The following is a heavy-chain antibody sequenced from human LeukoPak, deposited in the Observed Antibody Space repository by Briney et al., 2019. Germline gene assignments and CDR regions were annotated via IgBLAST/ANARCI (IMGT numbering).Heavy chain of an antibody. D-gene: IGHD3-10*01. CDR1: GGSISSSSYY. CDR2: VYYSGST. CDR3: ARDRGRNDGSGSLFDY. J-gene: IGHJ4*02. V-gene: IGHV4-39*07. Sequence: SETLSLTCTVSGGSISSSSYYWGWIRQPPGKGLEWIGSVYYSGSTYYNPSLKSRVTISVDTSKNQFSLKLSSVTAADTAVYYCARDRGRNDGSGSLFDYWGQGTLVTVSS.